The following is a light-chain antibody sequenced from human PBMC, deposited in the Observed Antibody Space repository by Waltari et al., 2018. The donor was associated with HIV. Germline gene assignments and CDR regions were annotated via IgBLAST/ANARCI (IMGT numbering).Light chain of an antibody. J-gene: IGLJ3*02. CDR1: DKNVGHEG. CDR3: SAWDSSLSEWV. V-gene: IGLV10-54*01. CDR2: RGG. Sequence: AGLTQPSSVSKGLGQNVTLTCTGNDKNVGHEGAGWLLRHEGHPPEVLSYRGGARPAGISQKYSASRSGNTASLTITGLRVDDEAVYYCSAWDSSLSEWVFGGGTKLTVL.